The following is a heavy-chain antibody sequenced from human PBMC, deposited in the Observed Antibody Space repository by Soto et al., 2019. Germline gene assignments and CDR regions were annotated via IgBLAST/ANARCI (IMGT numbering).Heavy chain of an antibody. J-gene: IGHJ4*02. CDR1: GDSMTKYY. D-gene: IGHD1-26*01. Sequence: LSLTCIVSGDSMTKYYWSWLRQPAGKGLEWIGRVYMSGSTNYNPSLKSRVTMSIDTSNNHFSLDLKSVTAADTAVYYCARTVGAAYYFDFWGQGALVTVSS. V-gene: IGHV4-4*07. CDR2: VYMSGST. CDR3: ARTVGAAYYFDF.